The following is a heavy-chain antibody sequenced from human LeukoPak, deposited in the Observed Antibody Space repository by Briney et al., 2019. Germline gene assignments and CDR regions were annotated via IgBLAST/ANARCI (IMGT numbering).Heavy chain of an antibody. V-gene: IGHV3-11*01. J-gene: IGHJ6*02. CDR1: GFTFSDYY. D-gene: IGHD3-22*01. CDR2: ISSSGSTI. CDR3: ASLYDSSGWHYGMDV. Sequence: PGGSLRLSCAASGFTFSDYYMRWVRQATGGGLEWVSYISSSGSTIYYGDSVKGLFTLSRDNAKNSLYPQINSLRAEDTAVYYCASLYDSSGWHYGMDVWGQGTTVTVSS.